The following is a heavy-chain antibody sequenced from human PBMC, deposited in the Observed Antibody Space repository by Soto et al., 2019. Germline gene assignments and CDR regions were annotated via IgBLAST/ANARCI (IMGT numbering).Heavy chain of an antibody. V-gene: IGHV4-59*01. CDR3: AREVPSYGSWVGWFDT. D-gene: IGHD3-10*01. Sequence: LSLTCTVSGGSISSYYWSWIRQPPGKGLEWIGYIYYSGSTNYNPSLKSRVTISVDTSKNQFSLKLSSVTAADTAVYYCAREVPSYGSWVGWFDTWGQGTLVTVSS. CDR2: IYYSGST. J-gene: IGHJ5*02. CDR1: GGSISSYY.